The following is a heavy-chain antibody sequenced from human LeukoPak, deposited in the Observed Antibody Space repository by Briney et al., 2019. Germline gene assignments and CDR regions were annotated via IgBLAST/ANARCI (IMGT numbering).Heavy chain of an antibody. CDR1: GYSFTSYW. CDR2: IYPGDSDV. D-gene: IGHD3-10*01. CDR3: ARLSGSGSYLYYYYMDV. V-gene: IGHV5-51*01. J-gene: IGHJ6*03. Sequence: GESLKISCKGSGYSFTSYWIGWVRQMPGKGLEWMGIIYPGDSDVRYSPSFQGQVTMSADKSITTAYLQWSSLKASDTAMYYCARLSGSGSYLYYYYMDVWGKGTTVTVSS.